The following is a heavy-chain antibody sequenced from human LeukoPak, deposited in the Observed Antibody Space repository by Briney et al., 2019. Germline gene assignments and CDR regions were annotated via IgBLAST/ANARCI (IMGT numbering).Heavy chain of an antibody. D-gene: IGHD2-21*01. Sequence: PGGSLRLSCAASGVTFDDYGMSWVRQAPGKGLEWVSSINWNGGSTGYADSVKGRFTISRDNAKNPLYMQMNSLRAEDTALYYCARAFKYSMSGYYFDYWGQGTLVTVSS. CDR1: GVTFDDYG. J-gene: IGHJ4*02. V-gene: IGHV3-20*04. CDR3: ARAFKYSMSGYYFDY. CDR2: INWNGGST.